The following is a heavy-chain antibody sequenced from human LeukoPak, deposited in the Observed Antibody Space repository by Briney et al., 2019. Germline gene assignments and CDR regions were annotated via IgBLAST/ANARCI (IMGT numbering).Heavy chain of an antibody. V-gene: IGHV1-18*01. CDR3: ARDSQDIVVVPAAPEPLNWFDP. CDR2: ISAYNGNT. Sequence: ASGKVSCKASGGTFSSYAISWVRQAPGQGLEWMGWISAYNGNTNYAQKLQGRVTMTTDTSTSTAYMELRSLRSDDTAVYYCARDSQDIVVVPAAPEPLNWFDPWGQGTLVTVSS. CDR1: GGTFSSYA. J-gene: IGHJ5*02. D-gene: IGHD2-2*01.